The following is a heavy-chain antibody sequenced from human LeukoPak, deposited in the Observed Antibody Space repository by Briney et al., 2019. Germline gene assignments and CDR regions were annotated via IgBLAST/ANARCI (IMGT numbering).Heavy chain of an antibody. CDR1: GGSVNSGTYY. CDR2: VYYSGTT. Sequence: SETLSLTCTVSGGSVNSGTYYWGWIRQPPGKGLEWIGSVYYSGTTYYKPSLKSRVTISVDTSKNQFSLKLSSVTAADTAVYYCAIGTVGATQELDYFDYWGQGTLVTVSS. V-gene: IGHV4-39*01. J-gene: IGHJ4*02. D-gene: IGHD1-26*01. CDR3: AIGTVGATQELDYFDY.